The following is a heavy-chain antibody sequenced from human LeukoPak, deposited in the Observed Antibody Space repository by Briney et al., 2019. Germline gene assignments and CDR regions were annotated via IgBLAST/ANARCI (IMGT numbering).Heavy chain of an antibody. J-gene: IGHJ4*02. CDR1: GFTVNSAY. D-gene: IGHD6-13*01. V-gene: IGHV3-53*01. Sequence: GGSLRLSCAASGFTVNSAYMSWVRQAPGKGLEWVSIIYSDDTTYYADSVKGRFTISRDNSKNTLYLQMNSLRAEDTAVYYCAKDRRYSSSWYPRVFDYWGQGTLVTVSS. CDR2: IYSDDTT. CDR3: AKDRRYSSSWYPRVFDY.